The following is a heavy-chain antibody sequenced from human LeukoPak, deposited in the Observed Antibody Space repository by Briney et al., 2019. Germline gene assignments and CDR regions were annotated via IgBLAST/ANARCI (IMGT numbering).Heavy chain of an antibody. Sequence: ASVKVSCKASGYTFASYGISWVRQAPGQGLEWMGWISAYNGNTNYAQKLQGRVTMTTDTSTSTAYMELRSLRSDDTAVYYCARDPRFLEWSPRANYYYYGMDVWGQGTTVTVSS. V-gene: IGHV1-18*01. D-gene: IGHD3-3*01. CDR2: ISAYNGNT. CDR3: ARDPRFLEWSPRANYYYYGMDV. CDR1: GYTFASYG. J-gene: IGHJ6*02.